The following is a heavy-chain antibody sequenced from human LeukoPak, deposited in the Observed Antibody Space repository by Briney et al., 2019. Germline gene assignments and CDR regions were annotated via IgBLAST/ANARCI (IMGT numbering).Heavy chain of an antibody. CDR2: ISGSGGST. CDR1: GFTFSSYA. D-gene: IGHD2-2*02. CDR3: AKDSAIVVVPAAIGDY. V-gene: IGHV3-23*01. J-gene: IGHJ4*02. Sequence: GGSLRLSCAASGFTFSSYAMSWVRQAPGKGLEWVSAISGSGGSTYYADSVKGRLTISRDNSKNTLYLQMNSLRAEDTAVYYCAKDSAIVVVPAAIGDYWGQGTLVTVSS.